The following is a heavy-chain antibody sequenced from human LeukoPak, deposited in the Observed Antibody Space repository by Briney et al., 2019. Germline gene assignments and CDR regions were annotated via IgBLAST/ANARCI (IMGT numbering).Heavy chain of an antibody. CDR2: ISSSSSYI. V-gene: IGHV3-21*01. J-gene: IGHJ4*02. CDR3: ARDLGGYCSSTSCYDTDY. Sequence: PGGSLRLSCAASGFTFSSYSMNWVRQAPGKGLEWVSPISSSSSYIYYADSVKGRFTISRDNAKNSLYLQMNSLRAEDTAVYYCARDLGGYCSSTSCYDTDYWGQGTLVTVSS. CDR1: GFTFSSYS. D-gene: IGHD2-2*01.